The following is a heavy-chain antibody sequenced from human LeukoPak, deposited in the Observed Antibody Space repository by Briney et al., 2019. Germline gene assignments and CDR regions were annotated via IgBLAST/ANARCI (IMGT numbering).Heavy chain of an antibody. J-gene: IGHJ3*02. CDR3: ASITMIVEQGAFDI. D-gene: IGHD3-22*01. CDR2: INPNSGGT. Sequence: ASVTVSCKASGYTFTGYYMHWVRQAPGQGLEWMGWINPNSGGTNYAQKFQGRVTMTRDTSISTAYMELSRLRSDDTAVYYCASITMIVEQGAFDIWGQGTMVTVSS. V-gene: IGHV1-2*02. CDR1: GYTFTGYY.